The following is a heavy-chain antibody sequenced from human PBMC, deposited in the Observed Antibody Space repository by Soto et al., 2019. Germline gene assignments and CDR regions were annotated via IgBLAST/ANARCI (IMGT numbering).Heavy chain of an antibody. CDR1: GFTFSSNH. D-gene: IGHD1-26*01. CDR3: ARLNVGVGSNSFDY. V-gene: IGHV3-13*01. CDR2: IGPAGDS. J-gene: IGHJ4*02. Sequence: DVHLVESGGGLVQPGGSLRLSCAVSGFTFSSNHLHWVRQGRGEGLEWVSGIGPAGDSYYSGSVKGRFIISRENAKNSFYLQKNNLRAEDTAVYFCARLNVGVGSNSFDYWGQGTLVTVSS.